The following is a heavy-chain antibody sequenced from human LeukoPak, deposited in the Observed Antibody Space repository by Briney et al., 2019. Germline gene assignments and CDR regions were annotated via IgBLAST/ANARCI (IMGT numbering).Heavy chain of an antibody. J-gene: IGHJ4*02. CDR1: GFTFSSYG. CDR3: VNSGFPHF. CDR2: VSSDGSDQ. Sequence: GGSLILSCAASGFTFSSYGMNWVRQAPGKGLEWVAVVSSDGSDQYYADSVEGRFTTSRDNSRNTVYLQMNSLRAGGTAVYYCVNSGFPHFWGQGALVTVSS. V-gene: IGHV3-30*05. D-gene: IGHD3-10*01.